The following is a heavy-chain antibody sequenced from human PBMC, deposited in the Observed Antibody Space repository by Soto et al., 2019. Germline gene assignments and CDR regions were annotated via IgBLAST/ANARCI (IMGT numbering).Heavy chain of an antibody. D-gene: IGHD6-19*01. CDR2: IYSGGST. CDR1: GFIVSSNY. Sequence: GGSLRLSCAASGFIVSSNYMSWVRQAPGKGLEWVSGIYSGGSTYYADSVKGRFTISRDNSKNMLYLQMNSLRTDDTAVYFCARGKESSGWFYFDYWGQGTLVTVSS. V-gene: IGHV3-53*01. CDR3: ARGKESSGWFYFDY. J-gene: IGHJ4*02.